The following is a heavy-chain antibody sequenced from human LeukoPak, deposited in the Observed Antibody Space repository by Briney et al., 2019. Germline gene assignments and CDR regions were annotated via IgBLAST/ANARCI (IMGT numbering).Heavy chain of an antibody. CDR2: IKSNGTTT. D-gene: IGHD6-19*01. J-gene: IGHJ4*02. V-gene: IGHV3-74*01. CDR1: GFTFSNYW. Sequence: GGSLRLSCAASGFTFSNYWMHWVRQPPGKGLVLVSRIKSNGTTTSSAASVQGRFTLSRDDAKNTLYLQMTSLRAEDTAVYYCARAGVAVDYFYSFDYWGQGSLVTVSS. CDR3: ARAGVAVDYFYSFDY.